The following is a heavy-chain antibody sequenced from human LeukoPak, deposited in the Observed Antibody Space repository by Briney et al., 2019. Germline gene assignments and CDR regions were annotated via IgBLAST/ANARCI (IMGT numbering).Heavy chain of an antibody. V-gene: IGHV4-59*01. J-gene: IGHJ3*02. CDR1: GGSISSYY. Sequence: SETLSLTCTVSGGSISSYYWSWIRQPPGKGLEWIGYIYYSGSTNYNPSLKSRVTISVDTSMNQFSLKLSSVTAADTAVYYCAREPRFDAFDIWGQGTMVTVSS. CDR2: IYYSGST. CDR3: AREPRFDAFDI.